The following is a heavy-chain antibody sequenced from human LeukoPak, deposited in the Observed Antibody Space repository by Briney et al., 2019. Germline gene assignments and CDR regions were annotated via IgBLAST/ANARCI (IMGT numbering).Heavy chain of an antibody. CDR2: IKPSGGST. CDR3: AREVPKNFNFDY. J-gene: IGHJ4*02. D-gene: IGHD2/OR15-2a*01. CDR1: GYTFTSYY. Sequence: GASVKVSCKASGYTFTSYYTHWVRQAPGQGLEWMGIIKPSGGSTLYAQKFQGRVTVTSDMSTSTVYVELSSLRSEDTAVYYCAREVPKNFNFDYWGQGTLVTVSS. V-gene: IGHV1-46*01.